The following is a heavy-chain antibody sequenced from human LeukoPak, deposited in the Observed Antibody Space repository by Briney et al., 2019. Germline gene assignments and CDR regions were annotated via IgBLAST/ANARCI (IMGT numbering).Heavy chain of an antibody. CDR3: LAGYYYYYMDV. Sequence: GGSLRRSCAASGFAFSNYWLHWVRQAPGKGLEWVARINTHGSSTNYADSVKGRFTISRDNAKNTLYLQMTSLSAEDTAVYYALAGYYYYYMDVWGKGTTVTVSS. V-gene: IGHV3-74*01. CDR2: INTHGSST. D-gene: IGHD6-13*01. J-gene: IGHJ6*03. CDR1: GFAFSNYW.